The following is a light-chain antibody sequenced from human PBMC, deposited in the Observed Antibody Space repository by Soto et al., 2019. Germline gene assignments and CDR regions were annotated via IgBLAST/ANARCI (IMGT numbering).Light chain of an antibody. CDR1: QSISNNY. CDR3: QQYRGSYT. Sequence: ENVLTQSPGTLSLSPGERATLSCRASQSISNNYLAWYQRKPGQAPRLLIYGASSRATGLPDRFSGSGSGTDFTLTISRLEPEDFAVYYCQQYRGSYTFGQGTKLEIK. J-gene: IGKJ2*01. CDR2: GAS. V-gene: IGKV3-20*01.